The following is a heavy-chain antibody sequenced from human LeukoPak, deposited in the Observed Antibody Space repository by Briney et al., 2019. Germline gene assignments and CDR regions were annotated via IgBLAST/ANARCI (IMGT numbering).Heavy chain of an antibody. CDR3: AKDGYYGSGTYPDY. J-gene: IGHJ4*02. D-gene: IGHD3-10*01. V-gene: IGHV3-30*18. Sequence: GGSLRLSCAASGFPFSSYGMHWVRQAPGKGLEWVAVISYDGTNKFYVDSLRGRFTISRDNSKNTLYLQMNRLRAEDTAVYYCAKDGYYGSGTYPDYWGQGTLVTVSS. CDR1: GFPFSSYG. CDR2: ISYDGTNK.